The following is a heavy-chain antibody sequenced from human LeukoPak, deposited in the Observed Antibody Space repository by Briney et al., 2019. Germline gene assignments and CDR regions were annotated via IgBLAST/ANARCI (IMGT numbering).Heavy chain of an antibody. J-gene: IGHJ4*02. V-gene: IGHV4-38-2*02. CDR1: GYSISSGYY. CDR3: ARGSVLRFLEWSGYFDY. Sequence: SETLSLTCTVSGYSISSGYYWGWIRQPPGKGLEWIGSIYHSGSTYYNPPLKSRVTISVDTSKNQFSLKLSSVTAADTAVYYCARGSVLRFLEWSGYFDYWGQGTLVTVSS. CDR2: IYHSGST. D-gene: IGHD3-3*01.